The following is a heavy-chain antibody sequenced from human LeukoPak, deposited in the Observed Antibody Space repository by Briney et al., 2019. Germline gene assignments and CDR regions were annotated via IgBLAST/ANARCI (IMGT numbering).Heavy chain of an antibody. Sequence: PGGSLRLSYLPSGFTLSNYAMMCLPQAPGKGLEWVSVFSDKTHYADSVKCRFTISRDNSKNTLYLQMNSLRAEDTAVYYCVKGWYFSWGEGNLVTVSS. D-gene: IGHD2-15*01. J-gene: IGHJ5*02. CDR1: GFTLSNYA. CDR3: VKGWYFS. V-gene: IGHV3-23*01. CDR2: FSDKT.